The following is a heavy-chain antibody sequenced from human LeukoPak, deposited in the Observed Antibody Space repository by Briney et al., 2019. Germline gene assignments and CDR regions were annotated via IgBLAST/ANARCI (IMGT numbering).Heavy chain of an antibody. CDR3: AKDLDQSYSGWSASYDA. V-gene: IGHV3-23*01. Sequence: GGSLRLSCAASGFTFSNYAMSWVRQVPGKGLEWVSAISSGAGTTGYADSVKGRFTISRVNSKSSIYLQMNSLRAEDTAIYYCAKDLDQSYSGWSASYDASGQGTLVTVSS. CDR2: ISSGAGTT. CDR1: GFTFSNYA. J-gene: IGHJ5*02. D-gene: IGHD6-19*01.